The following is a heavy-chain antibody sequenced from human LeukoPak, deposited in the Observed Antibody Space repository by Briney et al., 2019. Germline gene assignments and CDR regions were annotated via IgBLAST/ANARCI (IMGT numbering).Heavy chain of an antibody. CDR2: IYYSGST. D-gene: IGHD6-13*01. V-gene: IGHV4-31*03. J-gene: IGHJ6*03. CDR3: ARAAAAGLLKSHYYYMDV. Sequence: PSETLSLTCTVSGGSISSGGYYWSWIRQHPGKGLEWIGYIYYSGSTYYNPSLKGRVTISVDKSKNQFPLKLSSVTAAATAVYYCARAAAAGLLKSHYYYMDVWGKGTTVTVSS. CDR1: GGSISSGGYY.